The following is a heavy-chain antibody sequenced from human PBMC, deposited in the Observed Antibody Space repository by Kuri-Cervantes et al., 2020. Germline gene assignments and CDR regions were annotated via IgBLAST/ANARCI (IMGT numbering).Heavy chain of an antibody. Sequence: ASVKVSCKASGYAFTGYYIHWVRQAPGHGLEWMGWINPNSGGTNYAQKFQGRVTITTDESTSTAYMELSSLRSEDTAVYYCARVVESLRMDAFDIWGQGTMVTVSS. D-gene: IGHD2-21*01. V-gene: IGHV1-2*02. CDR1: GYAFTGYY. CDR3: ARVVESLRMDAFDI. CDR2: INPNSGGT. J-gene: IGHJ3*02.